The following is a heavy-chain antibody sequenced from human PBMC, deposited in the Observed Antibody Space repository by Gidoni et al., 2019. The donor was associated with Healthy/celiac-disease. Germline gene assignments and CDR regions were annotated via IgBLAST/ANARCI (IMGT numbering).Heavy chain of an antibody. CDR3: VKENYYDSSGYPTPFDY. CDR1: GFTFSSYA. J-gene: IGHJ4*02. D-gene: IGHD3-22*01. Sequence: EVQLVESGGGLVQPGGSLRLSCSASGFTFSSYAMHWVRQAPGKGLEYVSAISSNGGSTYYADSVKGRFTISRDNSKNTLYLQRSSLRAEDTAVYYCVKENYYDSSGYPTPFDYWGQGTLVTVSS. V-gene: IGHV3-64D*09. CDR2: ISSNGGST.